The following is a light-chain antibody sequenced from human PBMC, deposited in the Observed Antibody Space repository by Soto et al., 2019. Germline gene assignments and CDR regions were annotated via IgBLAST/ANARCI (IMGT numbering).Light chain of an antibody. CDR2: DAS. Sequence: DIQMTQSPSTVSASVGDRVTITCRASQTITNRLAWYQRKPGKAPKVLIYDASNLESGVPSRFSGRGSGTEFILTISSLQPDDFAPYYCQHYGGLWTFGQGTKVEVK. J-gene: IGKJ1*01. V-gene: IGKV1-5*01. CDR1: QTITNR. CDR3: QHYGGLWT.